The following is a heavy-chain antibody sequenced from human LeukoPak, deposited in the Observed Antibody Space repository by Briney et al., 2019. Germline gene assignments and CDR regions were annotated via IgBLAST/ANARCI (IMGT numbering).Heavy chain of an antibody. Sequence: SETLSLTCPVYGGSFSGYYWSWIRQPPGKGLEWIGEINHSGSTNYNPSLKSRVTISVDTSKNQFSLKLSSVTAADTAVYYCARVGGFLTNWFDPWGQGTLVTVSS. CDR1: GGSFSGYY. V-gene: IGHV4-34*01. D-gene: IGHD3-16*01. CDR2: INHSGST. CDR3: ARVGGFLTNWFDP. J-gene: IGHJ5*02.